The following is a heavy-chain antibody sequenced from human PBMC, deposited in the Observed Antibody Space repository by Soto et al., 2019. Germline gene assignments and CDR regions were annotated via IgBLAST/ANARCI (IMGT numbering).Heavy chain of an antibody. D-gene: IGHD5-12*01. CDR2: IWYDRIKK. J-gene: IGHJ4*02. Sequence: QVKVVESGGGVVQPGASLRLSCAASGFTFSNYGMHWVLQAPGKGLEWLAAIWYDRIKKHSADSLEGRLSTSRDNSKNTVYLPISSLRAEDTAVYYCARDLGEIVAAPIDNIGLSDQLDFWGQGTLVTVSS. CDR3: ARDLGEIVAAPIDNIGLSDQLDF. V-gene: IGHV3-33*01. CDR1: GFTFSNYG.